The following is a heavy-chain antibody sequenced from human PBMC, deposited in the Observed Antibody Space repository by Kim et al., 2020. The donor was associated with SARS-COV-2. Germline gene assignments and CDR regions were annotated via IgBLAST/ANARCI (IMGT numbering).Heavy chain of an antibody. D-gene: IGHD2-15*01. V-gene: IGHV4-4*07. J-gene: IGHJ4*02. CDR3: ARGSADS. CDR2: TSGHT. Sequence: TSGHTIHNPSLKSRVTMSIDTSNKQFSLKLNAVTAADTAVYYCARGSADSWGQGTLVTVSS.